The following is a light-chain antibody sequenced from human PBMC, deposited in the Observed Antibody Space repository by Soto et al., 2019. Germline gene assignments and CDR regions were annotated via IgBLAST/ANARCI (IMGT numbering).Light chain of an antibody. CDR1: QGISSY. V-gene: IGKV1-9*01. Sequence: DIQMTQSPSSLSASVGDRFTITCRASQGISSYLAWYQQKTGKYSKIMIYAESTLQSGVKSRFSGSGSGTDFTLNIRSLQTEELATYYCQKLESYQSTFGGGNKVDI. CDR3: QKLESYQST. J-gene: IGKJ4*01. CDR2: AES.